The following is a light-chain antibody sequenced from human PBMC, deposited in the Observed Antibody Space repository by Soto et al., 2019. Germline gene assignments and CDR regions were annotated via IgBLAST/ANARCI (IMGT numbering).Light chain of an antibody. V-gene: IGKV4-1*01. CDR1: QSVFYTSNNKNY. J-gene: IGKJ1*01. Sequence: DIVMAQSPDSLAVSLGERATINCTSSQSVFYTSNNKNYLAWYQQKPGQPPKLLLYWASTRESGVPDRFIGSGSGTDFTLTISSLQSEDVAVYYCQQYHRNPPTFGQGTKVEIK. CDR2: WAS. CDR3: QQYHRNPPT.